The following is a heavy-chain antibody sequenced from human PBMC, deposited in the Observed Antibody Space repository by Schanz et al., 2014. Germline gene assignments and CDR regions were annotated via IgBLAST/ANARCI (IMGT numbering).Heavy chain of an antibody. CDR1: GGTFSSDT. V-gene: IGHV1-69*02. Sequence: QVHLVQSGAEVKKPGSSVKVSCKASGGTFSSDTFSWVRQAPGQGLEWMGRIVPIAGITNYAQRFQGRVTITADKSSDTAYMELSSLRSEDTAVYYCARQGTTRFQYYMDVWGEGTSVFVS. CDR3: ARQGTTRFQYYMDV. CDR2: IVPIAGIT. D-gene: IGHD1-1*01. J-gene: IGHJ6*03.